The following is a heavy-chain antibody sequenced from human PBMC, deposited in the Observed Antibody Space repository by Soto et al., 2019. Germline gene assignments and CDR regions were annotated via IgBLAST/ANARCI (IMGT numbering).Heavy chain of an antibody. CDR2: VHDSWGP. D-gene: IGHD3-10*01. CDR3: ARQGFGALHGLVDG. CDR1: GGSISSYY. Sequence: QVPLQESGPGLVKPSETLSLSCTVSGGSISSYYWSWIRQTPGKGLEWIGYVHDSWGPNYNPSLKXXVXXSLDTSKSQFSLKLTSVTATDTAVHYCARQGFGALHGLVDGWGQGTTVTVSS. V-gene: IGHV4-59*08. J-gene: IGHJ6*02.